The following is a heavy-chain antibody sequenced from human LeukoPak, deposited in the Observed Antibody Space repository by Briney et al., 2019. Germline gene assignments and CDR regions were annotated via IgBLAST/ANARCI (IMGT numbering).Heavy chain of an antibody. D-gene: IGHD5-18*01. CDR3: AREKQMGYSYGYRYFDY. J-gene: IGHJ4*02. Sequence: SETPSLTCAVYGGSFSGYYWSWIRQPPGKGLEWIGEINHSGSTNYNPSLKSRVTISVDTSKNQFSLKLSSVTAADTAVYYCAREKQMGYSYGYRYFDYWGQGTLVTVSS. CDR1: GGSFSGYY. V-gene: IGHV4-34*01. CDR2: INHSGST.